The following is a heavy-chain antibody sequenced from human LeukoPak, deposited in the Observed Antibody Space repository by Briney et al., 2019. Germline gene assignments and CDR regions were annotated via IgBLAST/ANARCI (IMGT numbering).Heavy chain of an antibody. J-gene: IGHJ1*01. Sequence: ASVKVSCKASGYTFTSYGISWVRQAPGQGLEWMEWISVYNDNTNYAQKFQGRVAMTTDTSTSTAYMELRSLRSDDTAVYYCARGDRSGYHYFQHWGQGTLVTVSS. CDR2: ISVYNDNT. CDR1: GYTFTSYG. V-gene: IGHV1-18*01. D-gene: IGHD3-22*01. CDR3: ARGDRSGYHYFQH.